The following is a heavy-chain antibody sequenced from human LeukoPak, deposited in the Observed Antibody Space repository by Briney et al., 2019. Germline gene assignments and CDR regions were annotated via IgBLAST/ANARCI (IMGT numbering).Heavy chain of an antibody. D-gene: IGHD1-14*01. J-gene: IGHJ4*02. V-gene: IGHV4-30-4*07. CDR2: IYYSGST. Sequence: SQTLSLTCAVSGGSISSGGYSWSWIRQPPGKGLEWIGYIYYSGSTNYNPSLKSRVTISVDTSKNQFSLKLSSVTAADTAVYYCARFPPGFLKNYFDYWGQGTLVTVSS. CDR1: GGSISSGGYS. CDR3: ARFPPGFLKNYFDY.